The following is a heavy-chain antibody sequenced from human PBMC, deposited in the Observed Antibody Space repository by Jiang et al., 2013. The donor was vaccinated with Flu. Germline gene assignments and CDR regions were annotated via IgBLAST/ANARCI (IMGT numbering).Heavy chain of an antibody. V-gene: IGHV4-39*01. CDR2: IYYSGST. Sequence: GLVKPSETLSLTCTVSGGSISSSSYYWGWIRQPPGKGLEWIGSIYYSGSTYYNPSLKSRVTISVDTSKNQFSLKLSSVTAADTAVYYCARLLRSLWFGEAWWFDPWGQGTLVTVSS. D-gene: IGHD3-10*01. J-gene: IGHJ5*02. CDR1: GGSISSSSYY. CDR3: ARLLRSLWFGEAWWFDP.